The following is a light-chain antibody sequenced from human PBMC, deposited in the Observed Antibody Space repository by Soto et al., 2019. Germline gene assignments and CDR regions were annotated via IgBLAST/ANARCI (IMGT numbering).Light chain of an antibody. Sequence: IQLTQSPSSLSASVGDRVTITCRASQSISSWLAWYQQKPGKAPKLLIYDASSLESGVPSRFSGSGSGTEFTLTISSMQPDDLATYYCQQYHGFSRTFGQGAKVDIK. V-gene: IGKV1-5*01. J-gene: IGKJ1*01. CDR1: QSISSW. CDR2: DAS. CDR3: QQYHGFSRT.